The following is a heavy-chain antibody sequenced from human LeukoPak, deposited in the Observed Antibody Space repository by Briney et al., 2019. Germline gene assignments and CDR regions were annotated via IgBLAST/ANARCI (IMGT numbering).Heavy chain of an antibody. D-gene: IGHD2-15*01. Sequence: SETLSLTCTVSGGSISSYYWSWIRQPPGKGLEWIGYIYYSGSTNYNPSLKSRVTISVDTSKNQFSLKLSSVTAADTAVYYCARNGGSIDYWGQGTLVTVSS. CDR2: IYYSGST. CDR1: GGSISSYY. V-gene: IGHV4-59*08. CDR3: ARNGGSIDY. J-gene: IGHJ4*02.